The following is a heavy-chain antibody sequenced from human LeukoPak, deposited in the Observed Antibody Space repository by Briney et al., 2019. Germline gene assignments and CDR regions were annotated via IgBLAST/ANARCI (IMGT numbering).Heavy chain of an antibody. D-gene: IGHD3-10*01. Sequence: GGSLRLSCAASGFSFRGYGMHWVRQAPGRGLEYVSAISADGGTTDYLNSVKGRFTISRDNSKNTLYLQMGRLRSDDTAIYYCARGRGGPPFDFWGQGPVVTVAS. CDR2: ISADGGTT. CDR3: ARGRGGPPFDF. CDR1: GFSFRGYG. V-gene: IGHV3-64*01. J-gene: IGHJ4*02.